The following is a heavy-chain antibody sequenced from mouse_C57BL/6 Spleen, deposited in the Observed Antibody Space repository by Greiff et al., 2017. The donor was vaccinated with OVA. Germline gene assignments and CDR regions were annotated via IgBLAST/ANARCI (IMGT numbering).Heavy chain of an antibody. CDR2: FPPSNDDT. CDR3: ARRSDGYYVGCAY. CDR1: GYTFTTYP. J-gene: IGHJ3*01. Sequence: QVQLQQSGAELVKPGASVKMSCKASGYTFTTYPIEWMKQNHGKSLEWIGNFPPSNDDTKYNEKFKGKATLTVEKSSSTVYLELSRFTSDDSSVYYCARRSDGYYVGCAYWGQGTLVTVSA. D-gene: IGHD2-3*01. V-gene: IGHV1-47*01.